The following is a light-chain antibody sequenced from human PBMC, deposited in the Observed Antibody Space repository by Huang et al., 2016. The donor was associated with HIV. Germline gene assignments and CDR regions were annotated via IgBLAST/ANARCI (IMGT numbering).Light chain of an antibody. CDR3: QQRDDWLT. V-gene: IGKV3-11*01. CDR2: DAS. J-gene: IGKJ4*01. CDR1: QTISNH. Sequence: EIVLTQSPGTLSLFPGQTATLSCRASQTISNHLAWYQQRPGQAPRLLIYDASNRVTGISPRFSGSGSGTDFTLTISSLEPGDFVVYYCQQRDDWLTFGGGTAVE.